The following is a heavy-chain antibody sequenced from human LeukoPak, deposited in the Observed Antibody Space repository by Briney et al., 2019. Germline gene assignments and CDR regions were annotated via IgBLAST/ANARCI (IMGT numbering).Heavy chain of an antibody. J-gene: IGHJ5*02. CDR2: INPSGGST. CDR1: GYTFTGYY. D-gene: IGHD3-22*01. CDR3: ARDLEGYYDSSGADWFDP. Sequence: ASVKVSCKASGYTFTGYYMHWVRQAPGQGLERMGIINPSGGSTSYAQKFQGRVTMTRDTSTSTVYMGLSSLRSEDTAVYYCARDLEGYYDSSGADWFDPWGQGTLVTVSS. V-gene: IGHV1-46*01.